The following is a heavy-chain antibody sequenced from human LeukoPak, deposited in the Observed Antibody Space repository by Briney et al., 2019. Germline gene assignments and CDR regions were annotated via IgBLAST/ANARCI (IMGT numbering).Heavy chain of an antibody. CDR3: AREYSSFDY. D-gene: IGHD2-21*01. V-gene: IGHV4-59*01. CDR1: GGSISDYY. J-gene: IGHJ4*02. Sequence: SETLSLTCTVSGGSISDYYWHWIRQPPRKGLEWIGFISYSGSTNYNPSLKGRVTISIDPSKNQFSLKLSSVTAADTAVYYCAREYSSFDYWGQGTLVTVSS. CDR2: ISYSGST.